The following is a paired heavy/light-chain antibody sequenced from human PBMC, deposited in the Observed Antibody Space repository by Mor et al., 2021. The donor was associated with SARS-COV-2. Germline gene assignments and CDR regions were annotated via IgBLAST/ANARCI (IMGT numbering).Heavy chain of an antibody. J-gene: IGHJ4*02. CDR2: IYWDDDK. CDR1: GFSLTTSGVG. V-gene: IGHV2-5*02. Sequence: QITLKESGPTLVKPTQTLTLTCSFSGFSLTTSGVGVGWIRQPPGKALECLALIYWDDDKRYSPSLKSRLTITKDTSKNQVVLTMTNMDPVDTATYFCAHRHMMGAPWGFGYFDYWGQGILVTVSS. CDR3: AHRHMMGAPWGFGYFDY. D-gene: IGHD1-26*01.
Light chain of an antibody. Sequence: QSALTQPASVSAFPGQSITISCTGTSSDVGGYNYVSWYQQHPGEAPKLMIYDVSYRPSGVSNRFSGSKSGNTASLTISGLRAEDEADYYCSSYTSTSTLFGGGTKLTVL. V-gene: IGLV2-14*03. J-gene: IGLJ2*01. CDR2: DVS. CDR3: SSYTSTSTL. CDR1: SSDVGGYNY.